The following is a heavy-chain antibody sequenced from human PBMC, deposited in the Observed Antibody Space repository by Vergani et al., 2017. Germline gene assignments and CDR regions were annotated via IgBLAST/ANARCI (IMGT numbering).Heavy chain of an antibody. CDR2: IIPIFGTA. CDR1: GGTFSSYA. J-gene: IGHJ4*02. CDR3: AYEAYCGGDCYSNY. V-gene: IGHV1-69*01. D-gene: IGHD2-21*02. Sequence: QVQLVQSGAEVKKPGSSVKVSCKASGGTFSSYAISWVRQAPGQGLEWMGGIIPIFGTANYAQKFQGRVTITADESTSTDYMELSSLRSEDTAVYYCAYEAYCGGDCYSNYWGQGTLVTVSS.